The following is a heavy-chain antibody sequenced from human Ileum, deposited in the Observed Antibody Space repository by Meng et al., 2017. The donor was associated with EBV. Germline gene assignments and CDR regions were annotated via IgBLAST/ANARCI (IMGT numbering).Heavy chain of an antibody. D-gene: IGHD2-8*02. CDR3: ARRPTGIDY. J-gene: IGHJ4*02. Sequence: QGHHKQWGAGLCKPSETLSLTCAVNGGSLSGAYWNWIRQPPGKGLEWIGEIIHGGSPSYNPSLKSRVTISIDTSKNQLSLMLSSVTAADTAVYYCARRPTGIDYWGQGTLVTVSS. CDR1: GGSLSGAY. V-gene: IGHV4-34*12. CDR2: IIHGGSP.